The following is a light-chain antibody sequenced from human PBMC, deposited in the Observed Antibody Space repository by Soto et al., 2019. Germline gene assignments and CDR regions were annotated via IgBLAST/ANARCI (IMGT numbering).Light chain of an antibody. CDR1: QSVSSS. CDR2: DAS. J-gene: IGKJ2*01. V-gene: IGKV3-11*01. CDR3: QQRRNWPQT. Sequence: EIVLTQSPATLSLSPGERATLSCRASQSVSSSLAWYQQKPGQAPRLLIYDASNRATGIPARFSGSGSGTDVSLTIGSLEPEDRAVYYCQQRRNWPQTFSQGNKLEL.